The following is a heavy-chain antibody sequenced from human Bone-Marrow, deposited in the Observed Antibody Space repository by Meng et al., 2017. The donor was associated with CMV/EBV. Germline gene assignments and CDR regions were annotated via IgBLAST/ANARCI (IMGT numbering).Heavy chain of an antibody. CDR3: ARDDRMITLGGVIVRLDY. J-gene: IGHJ4*02. CDR1: TFGGYT. Sequence: TFGGYTISWVLQATGQGLEWMEGMSPSFGTTYYTQKFQGRVTIPGDESTSTAYMELSSLRSEDTAVYYCARDDRMITLGGVIVRLDYWGQGTLVTVSS. CDR2: MSPSFGTT. V-gene: IGHV1-69*01. D-gene: IGHD3-16*02.